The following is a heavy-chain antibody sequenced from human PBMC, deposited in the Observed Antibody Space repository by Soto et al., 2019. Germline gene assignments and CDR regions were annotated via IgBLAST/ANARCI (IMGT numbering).Heavy chain of an antibody. CDR2: IYYSGST. CDR3: ASYRGDYGDYFFDY. J-gene: IGHJ4*02. V-gene: IGHV4-39*01. D-gene: IGHD4-17*01. Sequence: SETLSLTCTVSGGSISSSSYYWGWIRQPPGKGLEWIGSIYYSGSTYYNPSLKSRVTISVDTSKNQFSLKLSSVTAADTAVYYWASYRGDYGDYFFDYWGQGTLVTVSA. CDR1: GGSISSSSYY.